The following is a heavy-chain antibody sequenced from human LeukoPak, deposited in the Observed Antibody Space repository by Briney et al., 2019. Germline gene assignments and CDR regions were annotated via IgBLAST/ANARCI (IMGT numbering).Heavy chain of an antibody. Sequence: PGGSLRLSCAASGFTFSSYWMHWVRQAPGKGLVWVSRIDIDGSSTTYADPVKGRFTISRDNAKNTLYLQMNNLRAEDTAVYYCARDRPHNWFDPWGQGTLVTVSS. CDR3: ARDRPHNWFDP. CDR1: GFTFSSYW. J-gene: IGHJ5*02. CDR2: IDIDGSST. V-gene: IGHV3-74*01.